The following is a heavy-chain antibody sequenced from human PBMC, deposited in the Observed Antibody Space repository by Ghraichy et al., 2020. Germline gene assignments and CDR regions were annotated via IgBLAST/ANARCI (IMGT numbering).Heavy chain of an antibody. CDR1: GYSVSDNY. J-gene: IGHJ4*02. CDR3: ATASMIEHSFDY. D-gene: IGHD3-22*01. CDR2: LYSDGKT. Sequence: LPLTCVASGYSVSDNYMGWVRQAPGKGLEWVSVLYSDGKTFYGDSVRGRFTVSRHDSKNTLYLQMNSLRTEDTAVYYCATASMIEHSFDYWGQGSLVTVSS. V-gene: IGHV3-53*01.